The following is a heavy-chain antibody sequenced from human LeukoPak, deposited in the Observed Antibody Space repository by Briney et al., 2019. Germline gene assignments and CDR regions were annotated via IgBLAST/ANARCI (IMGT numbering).Heavy chain of an antibody. CDR3: ARYITIFGVVTYTHMDV. Sequence: ASLKVSCKASGYTFTGYYMHWVRQAPGQGLEWMGWINPNSGGTNYAQKFQGRVTMTRDTSISTAYMELSRLRSDDTAVYYCARYITIFGVVTYTHMDVWGKGTTVTVSS. J-gene: IGHJ6*03. D-gene: IGHD3-3*01. V-gene: IGHV1-2*02. CDR1: GYTFTGYY. CDR2: INPNSGGT.